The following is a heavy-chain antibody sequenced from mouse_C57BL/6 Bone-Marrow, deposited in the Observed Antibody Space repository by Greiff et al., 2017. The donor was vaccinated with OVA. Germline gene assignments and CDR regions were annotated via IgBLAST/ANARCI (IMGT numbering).Heavy chain of an antibody. Sequence: QVQLQQSGAELVKPGASVKISCKASGYAFSSYWMHWVKQRPGMGLEWIGQIYPGDGDTNYNGKFKGKATLTADKSSSTAYMQLSSLTSEDSAVYDYARAPYDYDGGDYFDYWGQGTTVTVSA. J-gene: IGHJ2*01. CDR3: ARAPYDYDGGDYFDY. V-gene: IGHV1-80*01. CDR1: GYAFSSYW. CDR2: IYPGDGDT. D-gene: IGHD2-4*01.